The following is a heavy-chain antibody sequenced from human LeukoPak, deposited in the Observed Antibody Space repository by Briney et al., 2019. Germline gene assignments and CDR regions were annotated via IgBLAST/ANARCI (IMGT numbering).Heavy chain of an antibody. CDR2: IYYSGST. D-gene: IGHD5-18*01. CDR1: GGSISSGGYY. CDR3: ASGGRGQTYGYPDY. Sequence: SQTLSLTCTVSGGSISSGGYYWSWIRQHPGKGLEWIGYIYYSGSTYYNPSLKSRVNISVDTSKNQFSLKLNSVTAADTAVYYCASGGRGQTYGYPDYWGRGNLVTVSS. J-gene: IGHJ4*02. V-gene: IGHV4-31*03.